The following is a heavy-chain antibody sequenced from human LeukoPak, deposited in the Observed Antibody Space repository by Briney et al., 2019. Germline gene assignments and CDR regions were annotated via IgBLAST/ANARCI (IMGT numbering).Heavy chain of an antibody. V-gene: IGHV4-34*01. CDR1: GGSFSGYY. CDR3: AREAPYYDILTGPKGGWFDP. J-gene: IGHJ5*02. Sequence: PSETLSLTCAVYGGSFSGYYWSWIRQPPGKGLEWIGEINHSGSTNYNPSLKSRVTISVDTPKNQFSLKLSSVTAADTAVYYCAREAPYYDILTGPKGGWFDPWGQGTLVTVSS. CDR2: INHSGST. D-gene: IGHD3-9*01.